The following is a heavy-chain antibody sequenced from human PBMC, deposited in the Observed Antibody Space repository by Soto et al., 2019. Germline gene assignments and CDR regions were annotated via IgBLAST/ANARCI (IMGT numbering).Heavy chain of an antibody. CDR2: IYYSGST. D-gene: IGHD3-3*01. J-gene: IGHJ4*02. Sequence: SETLSLTCTVSGGSISSRSYYWGWIRQPPGKGLEWIGSIYYSGSTYYNPSLKSRVTISVDTSKNQFSLKLSSVTAADTAVYYCAGVYPTKLRFLEWFPLAFDYWGQGTLVTVSS. V-gene: IGHV4-39*01. CDR1: GGSISSRSYY. CDR3: AGVYPTKLRFLEWFPLAFDY.